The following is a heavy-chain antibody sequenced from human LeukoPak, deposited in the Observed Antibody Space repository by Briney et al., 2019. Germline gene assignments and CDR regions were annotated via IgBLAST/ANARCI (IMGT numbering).Heavy chain of an antibody. J-gene: IGHJ4*02. V-gene: IGHV3-23*01. Sequence: GGSLRLSCAASGFTFSSYALNWVRQAPGKGLEWVSPISGGGGSTYYADSVKGRFTISRDNSKNTLYLQMNSLRAEDTAVYYCAKVNSDAARIVDYFDYWGQGTLVTVSS. CDR1: GFTFSSYA. CDR3: AKVNSDAARIVDYFDY. D-gene: IGHD1-26*01. CDR2: ISGGGGST.